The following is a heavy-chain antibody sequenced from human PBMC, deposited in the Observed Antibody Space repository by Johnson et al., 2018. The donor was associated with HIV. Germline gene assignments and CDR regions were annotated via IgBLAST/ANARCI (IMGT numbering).Heavy chain of an antibody. CDR1: GFTFSTEA. J-gene: IGHJ3*02. V-gene: IGHV3-30-3*01. CDR3: AKEGAFYDILTGYFRTDAFDI. Sequence: QVQLVESGGGVVQPGRSLRLSCAASGFTFSTEALHWVRQAPGKGLEWVAVVSYDGSNKYYAASVKGRFTISRDNSKNTLYLQMNSLRAEDTAVYYCAKEGAFYDILTGYFRTDAFDIWGQGTMVTVS. D-gene: IGHD3-9*01. CDR2: VSYDGSNK.